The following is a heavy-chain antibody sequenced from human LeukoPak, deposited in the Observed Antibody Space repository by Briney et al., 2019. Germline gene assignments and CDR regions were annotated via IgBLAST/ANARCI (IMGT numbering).Heavy chain of an antibody. CDR2: ISSSGSA. V-gene: IGHV4-59*01. J-gene: IGHJ4*02. D-gene: IGHD6-13*01. Sequence: SETLSLTCSVSGDSLGIYKWSWIRQPPGKGLEWIAHISSSGSAIYNPSLMSRVSMSVDTSKNQFSLRLTSVTAADTAVYYCARDQAAADNGGDFDYWGQGTLVTVSS. CDR3: ARDQAAADNGGDFDY. CDR1: GDSLGIYK.